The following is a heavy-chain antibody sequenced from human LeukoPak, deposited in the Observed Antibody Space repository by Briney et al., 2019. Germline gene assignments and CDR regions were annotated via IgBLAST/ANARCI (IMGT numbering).Heavy chain of an antibody. CDR2: INPNSGGT. CDR1: GYTFTGYY. D-gene: IGHD2-15*01. J-gene: IGHJ4*02. V-gene: IGHV1-2*02. CDR3: ARGRGYCSGGSCYRLNNFDY. Sequence: ASVKVSCKASGYTFTGYYMHWVRQAPGQGLEWMGWINPNSGGTNYAQKFQGRVTMTRDASISTAYMELSRLRSDDTAVYYCARGRGYCSGGSCYRLNNFDYWGQGTLVTVSS.